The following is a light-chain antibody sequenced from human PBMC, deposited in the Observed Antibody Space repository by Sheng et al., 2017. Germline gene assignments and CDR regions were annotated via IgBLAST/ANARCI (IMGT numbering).Light chain of an antibody. CDR1: QGIGNA. Sequence: DIQVTQSPSSLSASVGDRVTITCRASQGIGNALAWYQQKPGEAPKLLVNGASRLESGVPSRFSGSRSGTDYTLTISSLQPEDFATYYCQKYNSAPFTFGPGTKVDIK. CDR3: QKYNSAPFT. V-gene: IGKV1-NL1*01. CDR2: GAS. J-gene: IGKJ3*01.